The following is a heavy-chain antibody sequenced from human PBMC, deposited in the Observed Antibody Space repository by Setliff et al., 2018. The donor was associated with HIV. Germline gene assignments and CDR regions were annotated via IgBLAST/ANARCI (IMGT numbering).Heavy chain of an antibody. D-gene: IGHD1-26*01. CDR1: GVSISSTSYY. Sequence: SETLSLTCAVSGVSISSTSYYWGWISQPPGKGLEWIGSMYYSGNTYYNPSLKSRVTISRDTSKNQFSLKLSSVTAADTAVYYGVRDLGVESLGGELAYGGQGTLVTVSS. V-gene: IGHV4-39*07. CDR3: VRDLGVESLGGELAY. CDR2: MYYSGNT. J-gene: IGHJ4*02.